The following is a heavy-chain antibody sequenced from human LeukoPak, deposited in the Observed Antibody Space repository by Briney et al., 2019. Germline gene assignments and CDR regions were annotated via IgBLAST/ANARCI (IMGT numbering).Heavy chain of an antibody. CDR3: AELGITMIGGV. Sequence: GGSLRLSCAASGFTFSSYEMNWVRQAPGKGLEWGSYISSSGSTIYYPDSVKARFTISRDNPKNSLYLQMNSLRAEDTAVYYCAELGITMIGGVWGKGTTVTISS. J-gene: IGHJ6*04. CDR1: GFTFSSYE. V-gene: IGHV3-48*03. D-gene: IGHD3-10*02. CDR2: ISSSGSTI.